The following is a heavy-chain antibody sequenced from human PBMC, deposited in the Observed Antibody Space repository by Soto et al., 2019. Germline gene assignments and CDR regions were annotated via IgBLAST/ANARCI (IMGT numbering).Heavy chain of an antibody. J-gene: IGHJ3*02. CDR1: GGSHSDYY. V-gene: IGHV4-34*01. D-gene: IGHD1-1*01. CDR2: INHSGRT. CDR3: ARGDTVTGMNVFHI. Sequence: QVQPLQWGARLLKPSETLSLTCAVYGGSHSDYYWSWIRQSPGKGLEWIGEINHSGRTNYNPSLKKRVTMSLDTSENHLALHLNSVTAADTAVYYCARGDTVTGMNVFHIWDQGTMVTVS.